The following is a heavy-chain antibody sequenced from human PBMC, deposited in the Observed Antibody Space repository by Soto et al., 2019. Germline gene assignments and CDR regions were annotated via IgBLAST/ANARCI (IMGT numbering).Heavy chain of an antibody. J-gene: IGHJ4*02. D-gene: IGHD3-16*02. Sequence: ASVKVSCKASGYTFTGYYMHWVRQAPGQGLEWMGWINPNSGGTNYAQKFQGWVTMTRDMSISTAYMELSRLRSDDTAVHYCARDNGGPEFGGVIVTYYFDYWGQGTLVTVSS. CDR1: GYTFTGYY. CDR2: INPNSGGT. CDR3: ARDNGGPEFGGVIVTYYFDY. V-gene: IGHV1-2*04.